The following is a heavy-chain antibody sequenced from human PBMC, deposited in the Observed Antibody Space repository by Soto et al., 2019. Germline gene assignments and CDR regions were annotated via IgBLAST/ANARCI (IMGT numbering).Heavy chain of an antibody. CDR3: TRISRSEVGDF. Sequence: GGSLRLSCAASGFTFTGSWMNWVRQAPGKGLEWVANIKQDGSEKYYVDSVKGRFTISRDNAKNSLYLQMNSLRAEDTAIYYCTRISRSEVGDFWGQGTLVTVSS. D-gene: IGHD2-2*01. CDR1: GFTFTGSW. V-gene: IGHV3-7*01. J-gene: IGHJ4*02. CDR2: IKQDGSEK.